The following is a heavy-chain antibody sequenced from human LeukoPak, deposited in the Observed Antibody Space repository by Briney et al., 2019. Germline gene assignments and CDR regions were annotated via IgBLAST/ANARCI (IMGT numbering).Heavy chain of an antibody. CDR3: ARDTEYCSSTSCSKAFDY. J-gene: IGHJ4*02. Sequence: GVSLRLSCAASGFTFSDYYMSWIRQAPGKGLEWVSYISSSGSTIYYADSVKGRFTISRDNAKNSLYLQMNSLRAEDTAVYYCARDTEYCSSTSCSKAFDYWGQGTLVTVSS. CDR1: GFTFSDYY. CDR2: ISSSGSTI. V-gene: IGHV3-11*01. D-gene: IGHD2-2*01.